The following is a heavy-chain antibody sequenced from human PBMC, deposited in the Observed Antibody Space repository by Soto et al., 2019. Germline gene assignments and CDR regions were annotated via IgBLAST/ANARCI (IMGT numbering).Heavy chain of an antibody. J-gene: IGHJ4*02. CDR1: GDTFTDHT. V-gene: IGHV1-69*02. CDR3: ASGDCSVGRCYSDFDF. CDR2: SVPTLGMA. D-gene: IGHD2-15*01. Sequence: QVHLVQSGAEVKKPGSSVKVSCKASGDTFTDHTVTWVRQAPGQGLEWMGRSVPTLGMANYAQTFQGRVTITADTSMTTAYLELTGLTSDDSAVYYCASGDCSVGRCYSDFDFWGQGTLVTVSS.